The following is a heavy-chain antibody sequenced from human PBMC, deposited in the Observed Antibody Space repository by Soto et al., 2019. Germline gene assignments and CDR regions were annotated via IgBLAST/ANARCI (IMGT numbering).Heavy chain of an antibody. CDR1: GFTFSSYN. Sequence: GGSLRLSCAASGFTFSSYNMNWVRQAPGKGLEWVSSISYTNTYVYYADSVKGRFTISRDNAKNSLYLQMDSLRAEDTAVYYCATYYDGTGYNFDYWGQGTLVTVSS. D-gene: IGHD3-22*01. J-gene: IGHJ4*02. V-gene: IGHV3-21*01. CDR2: ISYTNTYV. CDR3: ATYYDGTGYNFDY.